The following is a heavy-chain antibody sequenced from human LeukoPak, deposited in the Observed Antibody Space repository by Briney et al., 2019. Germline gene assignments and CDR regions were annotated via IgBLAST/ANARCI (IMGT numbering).Heavy chain of an antibody. CDR2: ITGGGGDP. J-gene: IGHJ4*02. CDR3: AQGCHDFNPFYY. CDR1: GFTFSTYA. V-gene: IGHV3-23*01. Sequence: GCLRLSCAASGFTFSTYAMGAGCQTPGGRVWWGSGITGGGGDPFYADSVRGRFTITRDKSKNTLYLELNSLSPDDTAVYFCAQGCHDFNPFYYWGQGTLVTASS. D-gene: IGHD2-21*02.